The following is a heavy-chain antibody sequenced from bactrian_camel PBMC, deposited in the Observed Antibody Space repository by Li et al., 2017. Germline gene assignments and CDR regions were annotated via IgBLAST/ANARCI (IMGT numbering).Heavy chain of an antibody. Sequence: HVQLVESGGGLVQEGGTLRLSCAASGYTVSSACMAWFRQAPGKEREAVATMTLSGGSAYVVDSVQDRFTISQDSAKNTVYLQMNSPQPEDTALYYCAARLWGCDSLPRSTAGFEFWGQGTQVTVS. D-gene: IGHD5*01. J-gene: IGHJ4*01. CDR1: GYTVSSAC. CDR3: AARLWGCDSLPRSTAGFEF. V-gene: IGHV3-3*01. CDR2: MTLSGGSA.